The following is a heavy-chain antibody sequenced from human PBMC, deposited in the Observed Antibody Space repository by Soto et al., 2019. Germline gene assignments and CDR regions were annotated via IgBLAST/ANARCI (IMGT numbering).Heavy chain of an antibody. CDR1: GFTFTKYA. J-gene: IGHJ4*01. V-gene: IGHV1-3*01. CDR2: INAGNGNT. D-gene: IGHD6-19*01. CDR3: ARDYADIAVAGIPLLAH. Sequence: QVQLVQSGAEVKKPGASVNVSCKASGFTFTKYAMHWVRQAPGQRLEWMGWINAGNGNTRYSQRLQGRVTISRDTSASTVYMDLSSLRSEDTAVYYCARDYADIAVAGIPLLAHWGQGTLDTVSS.